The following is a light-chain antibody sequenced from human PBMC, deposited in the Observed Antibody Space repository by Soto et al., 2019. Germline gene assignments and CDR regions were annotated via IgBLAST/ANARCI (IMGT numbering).Light chain of an antibody. CDR3: QQYFSCTLT. Sequence: AIRMTQSPSSFSASTGDRVTITCRASQVISSHLAWYQVKPGKAPRLLIYTASYLESGVPSRFSGSGSGTDFTLTISSLQSEDFAVYYCQQYFSCTLTFGGGTKVEVK. CDR2: TAS. V-gene: IGKV1-8*01. CDR1: QVISSH. J-gene: IGKJ4*01.